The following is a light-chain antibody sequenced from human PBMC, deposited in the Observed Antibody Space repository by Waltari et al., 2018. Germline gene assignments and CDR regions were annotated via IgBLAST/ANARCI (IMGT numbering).Light chain of an antibody. CDR3: QQYNNWPPWGT. CDR2: DTS. CDR1: QSISTK. V-gene: IGKV3-15*01. J-gene: IGKJ2*01. Sequence: EIVMTQSPATLSMSPGATATLSCRASQSISTKLAWYQQRPGRAPRLLIYDTSTRATGIPARFSGSGSGTDFTLTISSLQSEDFTLYYCQQYNNWPPWGTFGQGTKLEIK.